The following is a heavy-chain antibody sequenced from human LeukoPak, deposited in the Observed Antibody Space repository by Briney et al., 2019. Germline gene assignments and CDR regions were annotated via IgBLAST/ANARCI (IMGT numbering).Heavy chain of an antibody. Sequence: PGGSLRLSCAASGFTFSSYAMSWVRQAPGKGLEWVSAISGSGGSTYYADSVKGRFTISRDNSKNTLYLQMNSLRAEDTAVYYCARDHDYGDYEKYNWFDPWGQGTLVTVSS. CDR3: ARDHDYGDYEKYNWFDP. V-gene: IGHV3-23*01. J-gene: IGHJ5*02. CDR1: GFTFSSYA. D-gene: IGHD4-17*01. CDR2: ISGSGGST.